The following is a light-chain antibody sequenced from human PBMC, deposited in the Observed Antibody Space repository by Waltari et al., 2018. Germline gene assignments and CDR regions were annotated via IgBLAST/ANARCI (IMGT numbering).Light chain of an antibody. J-gene: IGKJ4*01. CDR2: HAS. CDR1: QSASKH. V-gene: IGKV3-11*01. CDR3: QQRNDWPLT. Sequence: EIVLTQSPATLSLSPGERATLPGRASQSASKHVAWYQKRHGQPPSLLIYHASNRATGVPDRFDAFGSGTDFTLTISSLEPEDSAVYYCQQRNDWPLTFGGGTRVEIK.